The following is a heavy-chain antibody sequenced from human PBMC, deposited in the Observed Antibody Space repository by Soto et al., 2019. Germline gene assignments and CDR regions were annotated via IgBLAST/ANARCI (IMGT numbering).Heavy chain of an antibody. CDR3: ARDIQGERSGGVIGEPGDY. CDR2: IYYSGST. Sequence: SETLSLTCTVSGGSISSYYWSWIRQPPGKGLEWIGYIYYSGSTNYNPSLKSRVTISVDTSKNQFSLKLSSVTAADTAVYYCARDIQGERSGGVIGEPGDYWGQGTLVTVSS. V-gene: IGHV4-59*01. J-gene: IGHJ4*02. D-gene: IGHD3-16*02. CDR1: GGSISSYY.